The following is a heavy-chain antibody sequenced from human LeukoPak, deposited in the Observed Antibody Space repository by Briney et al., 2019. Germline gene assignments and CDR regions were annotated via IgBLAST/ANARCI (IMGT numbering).Heavy chain of an antibody. CDR3: ARYGVDRDYDY. V-gene: IGHV4-38-2*01. CDR1: GYSISSGYY. J-gene: IGHJ4*02. D-gene: IGHD3-3*01. Sequence: SETLSLTCALSGYSISSGYYWGWIRQPPGKGLEWIGSIYHSGSTYYHPSLQSRVTISVDTSKNQFSLKLSAVTAADTAVYYCARYGVDRDYDYWRQGTLVTVSS. CDR2: IYHSGST.